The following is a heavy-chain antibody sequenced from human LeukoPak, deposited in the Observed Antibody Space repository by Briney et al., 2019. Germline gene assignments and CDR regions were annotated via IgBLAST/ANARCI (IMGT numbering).Heavy chain of an antibody. CDR2: ISGSGGST. J-gene: IGHJ4*02. V-gene: IGHV3-23*01. CDR3: AKDLNGGYGPFDY. D-gene: IGHD5-12*01. CDR1: GFTFSSYA. Sequence: SGGSLRLSCAASGFTFSSYAMSWVRQAPGKGLEWVSAISGSGGSTYYADSVKGRFTISRDNSKNTLYLQMNSLRAEDTAVYYCAKDLNGGYGPFDYWGQGTLVTVSS.